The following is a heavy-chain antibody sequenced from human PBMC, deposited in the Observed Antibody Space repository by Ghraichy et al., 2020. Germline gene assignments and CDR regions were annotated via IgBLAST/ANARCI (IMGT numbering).Heavy chain of an antibody. J-gene: IGHJ4*02. CDR3: ARAPGYCDASNCHSDYFDY. D-gene: IGHD2-15*01. CDR1: GFTFNSYS. V-gene: IGHV3-21*01. Sequence: GGSLRLSCAASGFTFNSYSLNWVRQAPGKGLEWVSSINSGSTYIYYTDSVQGRFTISRDNAKSSLYLQMNSLRAEDTAVYYCARAPGYCDASNCHSDYFDYWGQGTLVTVSS. CDR2: INSGSTYI.